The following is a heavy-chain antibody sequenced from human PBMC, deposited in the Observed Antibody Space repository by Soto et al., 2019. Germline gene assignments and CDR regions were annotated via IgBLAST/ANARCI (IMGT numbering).Heavy chain of an antibody. CDR3: ARRYYDFWSGYYYYYMDG. Sequence: SETLSLTCTVSGVSLSSSSYYWGWIRQPPGKGLEWIGSIYYSGSTYYNPSLKSRVTISEDTSKNQFSLKLSSVTAADTAVYYCARRYYDFWSGYYYYYMDGWGKGTTVTVSS. CDR2: IYYSGST. J-gene: IGHJ6*03. V-gene: IGHV4-39*01. CDR1: GVSLSSSSYY. D-gene: IGHD3-3*01.